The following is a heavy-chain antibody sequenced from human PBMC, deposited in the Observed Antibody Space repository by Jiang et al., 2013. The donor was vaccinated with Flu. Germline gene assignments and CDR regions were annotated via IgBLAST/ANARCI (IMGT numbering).Heavy chain of an antibody. CDR3: ARDLATMVRGVRRSGGFDY. CDR1: GGSISSYY. Sequence: LLKPSETLSLTCTVSGGSISSYYWSWIRQPPGKGLEWIGYIYYSGSTNYNPSLKSRVTISVDTSKNQFSLKLSSVTAADTAVYYCARDLATMVRGVRRSGGFDYWGQGTLVTVSS. D-gene: IGHD3-10*01. CDR2: IYYSGST. J-gene: IGHJ4*02. V-gene: IGHV4-59*01.